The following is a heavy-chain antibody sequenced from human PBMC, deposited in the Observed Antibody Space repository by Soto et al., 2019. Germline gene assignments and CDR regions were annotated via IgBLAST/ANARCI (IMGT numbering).Heavy chain of an antibody. CDR2: IYYSGST. CDR3: ARQGGIAARRYYEYYFDY. D-gene: IGHD6-6*01. CDR1: GGSISSSSYY. V-gene: IGHV4-39*01. Sequence: QLQLQESGPGLVKPSETLSLTCTVSGGSISSSSYYWGWIRQPPGKGLEWIGSIYYSGSTYYNPSLKSRVTISVDTSKNQFSLKLSSVTAADTAVYYCARQGGIAARRYYEYYFDYWGQGTLVTVSS. J-gene: IGHJ4*02.